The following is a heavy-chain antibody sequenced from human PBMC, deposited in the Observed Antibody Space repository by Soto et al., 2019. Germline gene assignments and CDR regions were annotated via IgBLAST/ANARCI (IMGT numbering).Heavy chain of an antibody. CDR3: ARTENDYGGYFDH. CDR1: SGSISRGNYY. J-gene: IGHJ4*02. CDR2: IYYSGNT. V-gene: IGHV4-31*03. D-gene: IGHD4-17*01. Sequence: SETLSLTCTVSSGSISRGNYYWSWIRQHQGKGLEWIGYIYYSGNTYYNPSLKSRVTMSVDTSKNQFFLKLSSVTAADTAFYYCARTENDYGGYFDHWGQGPLVTVSS.